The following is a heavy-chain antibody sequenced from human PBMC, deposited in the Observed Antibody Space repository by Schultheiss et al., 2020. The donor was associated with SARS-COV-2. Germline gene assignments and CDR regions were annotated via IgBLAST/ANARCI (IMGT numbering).Heavy chain of an antibody. D-gene: IGHD5-18*01. V-gene: IGHV4-34*01. CDR2: INHSGST. CDR3: ARGPKYSYGFYYYYGMDV. J-gene: IGHJ6*02. Sequence: SQTLSLTCAVYGGCFSGYYWSWIRQPPGKGLEWIGEINHSGSTNYNPSLKSRVTISVDTSKNQFSLKLSSVTAADTAVYYCARGPKYSYGFYYYYGMDVWGQGTTVTVSS. CDR1: GGCFSGYY.